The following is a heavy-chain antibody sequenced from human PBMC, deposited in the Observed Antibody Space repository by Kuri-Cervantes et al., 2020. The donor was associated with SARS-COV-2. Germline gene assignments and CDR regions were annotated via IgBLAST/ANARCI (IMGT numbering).Heavy chain of an antibody. CDR1: GYTFTDYG. V-gene: IGHV1-3*04. J-gene: IGHJ6*02. D-gene: IGHD4-23*01. Sequence: ASVKVSCKASGYTFTDYGLHWVRQTPGQGLEWMGWINTANGNTKYSQKLQGRLTMTRATSASTGYMELSSLRPEDTAVYYCASGIMTTVAPWYVGDGMDDWGQGTMVTVSS. CDR3: ASGIMTTVAPWYVGDGMDD. CDR2: INTANGNT.